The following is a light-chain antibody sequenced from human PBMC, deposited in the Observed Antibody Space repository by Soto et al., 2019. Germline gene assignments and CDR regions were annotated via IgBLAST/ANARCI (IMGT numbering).Light chain of an antibody. Sequence: EIVMTQSPATLSLSPGERATLSCRASQSVSGNLARYQQKPGQAPSLLIYAASTRATGISARFSGSGSGTDFTLTISSLESEDFAVYYCQQCNKWPLTFGGGTKVEIK. J-gene: IGKJ4*01. CDR2: AAS. V-gene: IGKV3-15*01. CDR1: QSVSGN. CDR3: QQCNKWPLT.